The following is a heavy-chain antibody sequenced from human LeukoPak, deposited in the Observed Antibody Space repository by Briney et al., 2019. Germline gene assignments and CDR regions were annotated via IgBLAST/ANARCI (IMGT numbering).Heavy chain of an antibody. V-gene: IGHV1-2*06. J-gene: IGHJ4*02. CDR2: INPNSGGT. Sequence: ASVKVSCKXSGYTFTGYYMHWVRQAPGQGLEWMGRINPNSGGTNYSQKFQGRVTMTRDTSISTAYMELSRLRSDDTAVYYCARDLAHRYSSGWCFDYWGQGTLVTVSS. CDR1: GYTFTGYY. D-gene: IGHD6-19*01. CDR3: ARDLAHRYSSGWCFDY.